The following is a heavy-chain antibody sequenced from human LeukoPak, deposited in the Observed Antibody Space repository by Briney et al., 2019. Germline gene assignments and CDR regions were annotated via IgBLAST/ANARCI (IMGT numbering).Heavy chain of an antibody. V-gene: IGHV3-30-3*01. Sequence: GRSLRLSCAASGFTFSSYAMHWVRPAPGKGLEWVAVISYDGSNKYYADSVKGRFTISRDNPKNTLYLQMNSLRAEDTAVYYCARPLPQWDCSSTSCPYYYYGMDVWGQGTTVTVSS. D-gene: IGHD2-2*01. CDR3: ARPLPQWDCSSTSCPYYYYGMDV. J-gene: IGHJ6*02. CDR2: ISYDGSNK. CDR1: GFTFSSYA.